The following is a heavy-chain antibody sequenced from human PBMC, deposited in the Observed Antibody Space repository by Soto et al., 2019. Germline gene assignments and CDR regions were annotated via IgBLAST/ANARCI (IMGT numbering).Heavy chain of an antibody. V-gene: IGHV3-11*01. CDR2: ISSSGSTI. D-gene: IGHD2-2*01. CDR3: ARSNIVLVPAAMPEFFDY. CDR1: GFTFSDYY. Sequence: PGGSLRLSCAASGFTFSDYYMSWIRQAPGKGLEWVSYISSSGSTIYYADSVKGRFTISRDNAKNSLYLQMNSLRAEDTAVYYCARSNIVLVPAAMPEFFDYWGQGTLVTVSS. J-gene: IGHJ4*02.